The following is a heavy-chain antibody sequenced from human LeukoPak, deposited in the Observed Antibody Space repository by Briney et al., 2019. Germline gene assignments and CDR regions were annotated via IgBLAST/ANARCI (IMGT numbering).Heavy chain of an antibody. CDR2: VYTSGNT. J-gene: IGHJ4*02. D-gene: IGHD5-24*01. V-gene: IGHV4-61*02. Sequence: SETLSLTCTVSGGSINSGDYYWSWIRQPAGKGLEWIGRVYTSGNTLYNPSLKSRVAISIDRSKNQFSLKLTSVTAADTALYHYARGGTIFTFFDYWGQGIVVTVSS. CDR1: GGSINSGDYY. CDR3: ARGGTIFTFFDY.